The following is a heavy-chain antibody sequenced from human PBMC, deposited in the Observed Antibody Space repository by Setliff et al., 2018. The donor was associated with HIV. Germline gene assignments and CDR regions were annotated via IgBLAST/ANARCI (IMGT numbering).Heavy chain of an antibody. Sequence: SETLSLTCSVSGVSISGPIGITYYWDWLRQPPGKGLEWIGNIHYSRGSSYNASLKSRVTISLDTSKNHFSLKLTSVTAADTAVYYCARLSGDYYYFDYWGQGTLGTSPQ. J-gene: IGHJ4*02. V-gene: IGHV4-39*02. CDR3: ARLSGDYYYFDY. CDR2: IHYSRGS. D-gene: IGHD2-21*02. CDR1: GVSISGPIGITYY.